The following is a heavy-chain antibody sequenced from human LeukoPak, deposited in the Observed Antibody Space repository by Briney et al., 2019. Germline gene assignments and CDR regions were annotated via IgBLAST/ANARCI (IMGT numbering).Heavy chain of an antibody. V-gene: IGHV1-18*01. CDR3: ARDQTQIWFGEGLWYFDY. CDR2: ISPYNGNT. Sequence: ASVKVSCKASGYTFTSYGISWVRQAPGQGLEWMGWISPYNGNTKYAQKVQGRVTMTTDTSTSTAYMELRSLRSDDTAVYYCARDQTQIWFGEGLWYFDYWGQGTLVTVSS. D-gene: IGHD3-10*01. J-gene: IGHJ4*02. CDR1: GYTFTSYG.